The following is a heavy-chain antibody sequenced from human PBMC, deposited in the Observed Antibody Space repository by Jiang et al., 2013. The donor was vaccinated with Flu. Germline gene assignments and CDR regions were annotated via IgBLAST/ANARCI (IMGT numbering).Heavy chain of an antibody. V-gene: IGHV3-30-3*01. Sequence: GFTFSSYATHWVRQAPGKGLEWVAVISYDGSNKYYADSVKGRFTISRDNSKNTLYLQMNSLRAEDTAVYYCAREGLGYSYGLDYWGQGTLVTVSS. CDR2: ISYDGSNK. J-gene: IGHJ4*02. CDR3: AREGLGYSYGLDY. CDR1: GFTFSSYA. D-gene: IGHD5-18*01.